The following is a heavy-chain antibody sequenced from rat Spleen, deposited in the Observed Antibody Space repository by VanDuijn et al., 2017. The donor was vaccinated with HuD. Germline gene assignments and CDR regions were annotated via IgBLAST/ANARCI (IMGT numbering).Heavy chain of an antibody. CDR2: IWNIGGT. CDR3: TREHNWGFDY. CDR1: GFSLDNYN. V-gene: IGHV2-41*01. Sequence: QVQLKESGPGLVQPSQTLSLTCTVAGFSLDNYNVHWVRQSPGKGLEWMGVIWNIGGTRYNSALKSRLSISKDTSKNQVFLKMNSLQTDDTAIYYCTREHNWGFDYWGQGVMVTVSS. J-gene: IGHJ2*01. D-gene: IGHD5-1*01.